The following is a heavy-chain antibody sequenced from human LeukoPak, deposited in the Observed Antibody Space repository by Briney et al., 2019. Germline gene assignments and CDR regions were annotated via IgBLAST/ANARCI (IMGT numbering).Heavy chain of an antibody. J-gene: IGHJ4*02. Sequence: SETLSLTCTVSGGSISSSSYYWGWIRQPPGKGLEWIGSIYYSGSTYYNPSLKGRVTISVDTSKNQFSLKLSSVTAADTAVYYCARDSDYYDSSGYYLGGACDYWGQGTLVTVSS. CDR3: ARDSDYYDSSGYYLGGACDY. D-gene: IGHD3-22*01. CDR2: IYYSGST. CDR1: GGSISSSSYY. V-gene: IGHV4-39*07.